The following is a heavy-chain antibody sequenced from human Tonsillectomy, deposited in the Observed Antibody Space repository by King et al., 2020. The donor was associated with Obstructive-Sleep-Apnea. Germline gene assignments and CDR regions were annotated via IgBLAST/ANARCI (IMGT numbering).Heavy chain of an antibody. J-gene: IGHJ4*02. V-gene: IGHV4-39*07. CDR1: GGSISSSSYY. CDR2: LYYSGST. D-gene: IGHD3-9*01. CDR3: ASTLRGCYSLLTGSFAY. Sequence: QLQESGPGLVKASETLSLTCTVSGGSISSSSYYWGWIRQPPGKGLEWIGSLYYSGSTHYNPSLKSRVTISVDTSKNQFSLKLSSVTAADTAVYYCASTLRGCYSLLTGSFAYWGQGTLGTVSS.